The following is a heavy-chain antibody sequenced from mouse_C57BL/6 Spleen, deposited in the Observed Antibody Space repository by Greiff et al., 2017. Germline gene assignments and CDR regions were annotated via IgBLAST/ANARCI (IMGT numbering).Heavy chain of an antibody. Sequence: DVMLVESGGGLVKPGGSLKLSCAASGFTFSDYGMHWVRQAPGKGLEWVAYISSGSSTIYYADTVKGRFTISRDNATNTLYLQMTSLRAEDTAMYYCAGGDDRRYAMDYWGQGTSVTVSS. J-gene: IGHJ4*01. CDR1: GFTFSDYG. D-gene: IGHD2-2*01. CDR2: ISSGSSTI. CDR3: AGGDDRRYAMDY. V-gene: IGHV5-17*01.